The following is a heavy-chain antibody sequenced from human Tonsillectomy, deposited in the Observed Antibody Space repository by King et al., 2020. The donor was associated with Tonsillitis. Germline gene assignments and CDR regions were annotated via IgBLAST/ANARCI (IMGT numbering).Heavy chain of an antibody. V-gene: IGHV4-59*08. CDR3: ARQCYFVSRGDPACCFEL. CDR1: GGSINSYF. CDR2: IYYSGST. D-gene: IGHD3-22*01. Sequence: LQLQESGPGLVKPSETLSLTCTVSGGSINSYFWSWVRQPPGEGLEWIGYIYYSGSTNYNPSLKSRVTISVDTSKNQFSLKLSSVTAADTAVYYCARQCYFVSRGDPACCFELWGRGALVTVSS. J-gene: IGHJ2*01.